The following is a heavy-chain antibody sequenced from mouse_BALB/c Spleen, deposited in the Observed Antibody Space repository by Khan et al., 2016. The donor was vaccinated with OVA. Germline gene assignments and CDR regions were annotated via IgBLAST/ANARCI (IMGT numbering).Heavy chain of an antibody. CDR3: ARSTYRYALVY. Sequence: EVKLEESGPSLVKPSQTLSLTCSVTGDSITSGYWNWIRKFPGNKLEYMGYIIYTGYTYYNPSLKSRISITRHTSKNQYYLQLNSVTDEDTATYYCARSTYRYALVYWGQGTLVTVSA. J-gene: IGHJ3*01. V-gene: IGHV3-8*02. D-gene: IGHD2-12*01. CDR2: IIYTGYT. CDR1: GDSITSGY.